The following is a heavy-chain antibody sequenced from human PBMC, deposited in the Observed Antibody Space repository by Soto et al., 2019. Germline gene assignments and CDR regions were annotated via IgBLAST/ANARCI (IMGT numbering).Heavy chain of an antibody. CDR2: ISADNVKT. CDR1: GYTFTRYG. J-gene: IGHJ5*02. Sequence: QVQLVQSGAEVKKPGASVKVSCKASGYTFTRYGITWVRQAPGQGLEWMGWISADNVKTKYAQKIQGRVTMTTDTSTSTDYVELRSLRSDDTAVYYCARLISGTYSDWFDPWGQGTLVTVSS. D-gene: IGHD1-26*01. V-gene: IGHV1-18*01. CDR3: ARLISGTYSDWFDP.